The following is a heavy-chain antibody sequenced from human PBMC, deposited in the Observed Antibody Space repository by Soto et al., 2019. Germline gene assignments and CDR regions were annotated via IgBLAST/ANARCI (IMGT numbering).Heavy chain of an antibody. D-gene: IGHD6-6*01. CDR2: ISYDGSNK. V-gene: IGHV3-30-3*01. Sequence: HPWGTLRLSCAASGFTFRSYAMLWVRQAPGKGLEWVAVISYDGSNKYYAASVQSRFTISSNNSNNTLYLEMNSPRTEDTAVYYRARDRGPSRYYYYGMEVWDQGTTVTVSS. CDR3: ARDRGPSRYYYYGMEV. J-gene: IGHJ6*02. CDR1: GFTFRSYA.